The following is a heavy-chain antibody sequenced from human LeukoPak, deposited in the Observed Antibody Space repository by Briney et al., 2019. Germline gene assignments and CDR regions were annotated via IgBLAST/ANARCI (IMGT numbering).Heavy chain of an antibody. V-gene: IGHV1-18*01. Sequence: ASVKVSCKASGYTFTSYGISWVRQAPGQGLEWVGWISAYNGNTNYAQKLQGRVTMTTDTSTSTAYMELRSLRSDDTAVYYCARARGRGFCSGGSCYFNWFDPWGQGTLVTVSS. CDR2: ISAYNGNT. J-gene: IGHJ5*02. D-gene: IGHD2-15*01. CDR1: GYTFTSYG. CDR3: ARARGRGFCSGGSCYFNWFDP.